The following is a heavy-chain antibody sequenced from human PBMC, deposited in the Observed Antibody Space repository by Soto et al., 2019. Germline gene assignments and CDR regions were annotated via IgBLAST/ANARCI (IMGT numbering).Heavy chain of an antibody. CDR3: VREGVGTTYGWFDP. J-gene: IGHJ5*02. D-gene: IGHD2-8*01. Sequence: QVQLVQSGAEVQKPGASVKVSCEATGYTVTGNYLHWVRQAPGQGLEWMGCIHPHSGATKYAQKFQGWVTMTRDTSISTAYLELSSLKSNDTAVYYCVREGVGTTYGWFDPWGQGTLVTVSS. CDR2: IHPHSGAT. CDR1: GYTVTGNY. V-gene: IGHV1-2*04.